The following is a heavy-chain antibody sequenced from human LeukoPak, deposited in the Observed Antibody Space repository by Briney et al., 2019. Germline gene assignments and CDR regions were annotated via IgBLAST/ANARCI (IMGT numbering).Heavy chain of an antibody. Sequence: GGSLRLSCAASGFTFSSYAMSWVRQAPGKGLEWVSGISGSGDNTYYADSVKGRFTISRDNSKNTLYVQVNSLGTEDTAVYYCARKYCSGGSCYSGIGDWGQGTLVTVSS. J-gene: IGHJ4*02. CDR1: GFTFSSYA. CDR3: ARKYCSGGSCYSGIGD. CDR2: ISGSGDNT. D-gene: IGHD2-15*01. V-gene: IGHV3-23*01.